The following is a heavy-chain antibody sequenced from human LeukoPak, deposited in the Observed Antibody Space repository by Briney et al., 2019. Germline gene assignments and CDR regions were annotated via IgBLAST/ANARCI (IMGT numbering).Heavy chain of an antibody. CDR2: ISAYNGNT. CDR1: GYTFTSYG. Sequence: ASVRVSCKASGYTFTSYGISWVRQAPGQGLEWVGWISAYNGNTNYAQKLLGRVTITTDKSTSPPYMELRSLRSDDTAVYYCARDSSELRFLEWLSTLYYFDYWGQGTLVTVSS. J-gene: IGHJ4*02. CDR3: ARDSSELRFLEWLSTLYYFDY. V-gene: IGHV1-18*01. D-gene: IGHD3-3*01.